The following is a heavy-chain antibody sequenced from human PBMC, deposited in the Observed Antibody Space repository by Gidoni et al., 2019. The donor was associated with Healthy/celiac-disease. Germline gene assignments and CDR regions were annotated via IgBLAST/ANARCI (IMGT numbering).Heavy chain of an antibody. Sequence: QVQLVESGGVVVQPGRSLRLSCAASGFIFSSYGMHWVRQAPGKGLEWVAVISYDGSNKYYADSVKGRFTISRDNSKNTLYLQMNSLRAEDTAVYYCAKDRGHCSGGSCYRLDYWGQGTLVTVSS. D-gene: IGHD2-15*01. CDR3: AKDRGHCSGGSCYRLDY. CDR2: ISYDGSNK. J-gene: IGHJ4*02. CDR1: GFIFSSYG. V-gene: IGHV3-30*18.